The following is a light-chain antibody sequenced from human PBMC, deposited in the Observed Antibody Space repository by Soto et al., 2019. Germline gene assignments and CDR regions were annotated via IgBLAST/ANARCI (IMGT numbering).Light chain of an antibody. CDR2: GAF. CDR3: QQTNSFPIT. Sequence: DVQVTQSPSFVSASVGDRVTITCRASQGIGTWLAWYQQKPGAAPNLLISGAFNLESGVPARFIGSGLGTHFTFTIVSLQPEDSATYYCQQTNSFPITFGQGTRLEI. J-gene: IGKJ5*01. V-gene: IGKV1D-12*01. CDR1: QGIGTW.